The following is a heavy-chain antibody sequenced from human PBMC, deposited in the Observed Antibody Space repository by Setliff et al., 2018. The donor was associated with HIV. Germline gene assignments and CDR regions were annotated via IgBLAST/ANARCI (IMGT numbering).Heavy chain of an antibody. V-gene: IGHV1-69*13. CDR3: AREEMSMWLPEYFFDF. D-gene: IGHD5-12*01. J-gene: IGHJ4*02. Sequence: SVKVSCKVSDVTPSNYALNWVRQAPGQGLEWMGAIIPVFATANYAQKFQGRVTITADESASTTYMELSSLRSEDTAVYYCAREEMSMWLPEYFFDFWGQGTLVTVSS. CDR1: DVTPSNYA. CDR2: IIPVFATA.